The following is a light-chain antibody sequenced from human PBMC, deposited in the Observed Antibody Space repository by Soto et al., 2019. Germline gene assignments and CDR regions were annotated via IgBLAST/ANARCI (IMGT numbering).Light chain of an antibody. CDR2: EVS. J-gene: IGLJ1*01. Sequence: QSALTQPASVSGSPGQSITISCTGTSSDVGAYNYVSWYQQHPGKAPKLIIYEVSNRPSGISSRFSGSRSGNTASLTISGLHDEDEAGYYCSAYSSSVAVVFGTGTKLTVL. CDR1: SSDVGAYNY. CDR3: SAYSSSVAVV. V-gene: IGLV2-14*01.